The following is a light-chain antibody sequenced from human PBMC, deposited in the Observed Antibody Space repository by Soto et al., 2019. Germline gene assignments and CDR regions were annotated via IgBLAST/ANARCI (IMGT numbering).Light chain of an antibody. CDR2: AST. Sequence: QSVLTQPPSVSGAPGQRVTIYCSGNSSNIGAGFDVHWYQQLPGAAPKLLIYASTNRPSGVPDRFSGSKSDTSASLAITGLQIDDEADYYCQSSDTGLTGHVLFGGGTKLTAL. J-gene: IGLJ2*01. V-gene: IGLV1-40*01. CDR3: QSSDTGLTGHVL. CDR1: SSNIGAGFD.